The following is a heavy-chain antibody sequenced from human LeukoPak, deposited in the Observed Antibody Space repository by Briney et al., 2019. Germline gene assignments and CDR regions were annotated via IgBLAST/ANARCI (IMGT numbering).Heavy chain of an antibody. Sequence: GGSLRLSCAASGFTFSSYAMGWVRQAPGKGLVWVSRINEDGSTTNYADSVKGRSTIFRDNAKNTLYLQMNSLRAEDTAVYYCVRDLGGRSGHWGQGTLVTVSS. CDR1: GFTFSSYA. V-gene: IGHV3-74*01. J-gene: IGHJ4*02. D-gene: IGHD1-26*01. CDR2: INEDGSTT. CDR3: VRDLGGRSGH.